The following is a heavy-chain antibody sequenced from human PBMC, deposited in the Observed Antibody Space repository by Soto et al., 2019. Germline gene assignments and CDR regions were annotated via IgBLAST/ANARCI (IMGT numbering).Heavy chain of an antibody. CDR3: ARDFKDYNWFDP. CDR2: IYYSGST. CDR1: GGSISSGGYY. V-gene: IGHV4-31*03. Sequence: SETLSLTCTVSGGSISSGGYYWSWIRQHPGKGLEWIGYIYYSGSTYYNPSLKSRVTISVDTSKNQFSLKLSSVTAADTAVYYCARDFKDYNWFDPWGQGTLVTVSS. J-gene: IGHJ5*02.